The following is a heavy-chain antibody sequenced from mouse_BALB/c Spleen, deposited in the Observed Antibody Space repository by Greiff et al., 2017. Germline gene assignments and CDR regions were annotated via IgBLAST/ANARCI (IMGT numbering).Heavy chain of an antibody. CDR1: GYSITSGYY. J-gene: IGHJ3*01. CDR2: ISYDGSN. V-gene: IGHV3-6*02. Sequence: EVQRVESGPGLVKPSQSLSLTCSVTGYSITSGYYWNWIRQFPGNKLEWMGYISYDGSNNYNPSLKNRISITRDTSKNQFFLKLNSVTTEDTATYYCARTRDYDGFAYWGQGTLVTVSA. CDR3: ARTRDYDGFAY. D-gene: IGHD2-4*01.